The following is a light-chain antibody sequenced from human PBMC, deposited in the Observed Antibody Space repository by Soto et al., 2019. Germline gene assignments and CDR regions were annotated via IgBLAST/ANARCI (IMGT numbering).Light chain of an antibody. CDR2: LNSDGSH. CDR1: SGHSSYA. J-gene: IGLJ2*01. Sequence: QSVLTQSPSASASLGASVKLTCTLSSGHSSYAIAWHQQQPEQGPRYLMKLNSDGSHSNGDGISDRFSGSSSGAERYLTISSLQSEDEADYYCQSWGTGMVFGGGTKVTVL. CDR3: QSWGTGMV. V-gene: IGLV4-69*01.